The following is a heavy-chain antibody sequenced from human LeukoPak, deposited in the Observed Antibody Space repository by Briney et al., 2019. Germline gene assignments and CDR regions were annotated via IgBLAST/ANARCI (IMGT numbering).Heavy chain of an antibody. D-gene: IGHD6-13*01. CDR3: AKALAAAGLPYFDY. V-gene: IGHV3-23*01. CDR2: ISGSGGST. J-gene: IGHJ4*02. Sequence: PGGSLRLSCAASGFTFSSYAMSWLRQAPGKGLEWVSAISGSGGSTYYADSVKGRFTISRDNSKNTLYLQMNSLRAEDTAVYYCAKALAAAGLPYFDYWGQGTLVTVS. CDR1: GFTFSSYA.